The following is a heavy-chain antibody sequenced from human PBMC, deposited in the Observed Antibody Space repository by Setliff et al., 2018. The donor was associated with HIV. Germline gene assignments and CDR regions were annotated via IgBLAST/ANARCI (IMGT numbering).Heavy chain of an antibody. Sequence: GASVKVSCKASGYTFTGYYMHWVRQAPGQGLEYMGWINPNSGGTSYVQKFQGRVTMTRDTSISTASMELSRLTSDDTAVYYCARGGEITARGVVDYWGQGTLVTVSS. V-gene: IGHV1-2*02. D-gene: IGHD3-10*01. CDR1: GYTFTGYY. CDR3: ARGGEITARGVVDY. CDR2: INPNSGGT. J-gene: IGHJ4*02.